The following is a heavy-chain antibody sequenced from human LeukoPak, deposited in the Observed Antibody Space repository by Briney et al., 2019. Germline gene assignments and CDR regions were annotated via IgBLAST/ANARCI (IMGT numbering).Heavy chain of an antibody. CDR1: GFSFSSYW. Sequence: GGSLRLSCEGSGFSFSSYWMTWVRQSPGKGPEWVANIKQDESERYTVDSVKGRFTISRDNAKNSLYLQMNSLRAEDTAVYYCARGPMVRGVIEAFDIWGQGTMVTVSS. CDR2: IKQDESER. D-gene: IGHD3-10*01. V-gene: IGHV3-7*01. CDR3: ARGPMVRGVIEAFDI. J-gene: IGHJ3*02.